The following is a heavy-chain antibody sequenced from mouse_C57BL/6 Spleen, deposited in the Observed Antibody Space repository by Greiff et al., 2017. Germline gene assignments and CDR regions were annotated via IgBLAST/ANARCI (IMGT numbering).Heavy chain of an antibody. CDR2: ISYDGSN. V-gene: IGHV3-6*01. J-gene: IGHJ1*03. CDR1: GYSITSGYY. Sequence: VQLQQSGPGLVKPSQSLSLTCSVTGYSITSGYYWNWIRQFPGNKLEWMGYISYDGSNNYNPSLKNRISITRDTSKNQFFLKLNSVTTEDTATYYCARDPRYGSSRYWYFDVWGTGTTVTVSS. CDR3: ARDPRYGSSRYWYFDV. D-gene: IGHD1-1*01.